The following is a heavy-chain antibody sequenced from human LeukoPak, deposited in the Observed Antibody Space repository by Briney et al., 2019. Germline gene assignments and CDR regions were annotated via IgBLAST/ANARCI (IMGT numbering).Heavy chain of an antibody. V-gene: IGHV3-21*04. CDR1: GFTFSSYS. J-gene: IGHJ4*02. CDR2: ISSSSSYI. D-gene: IGHD4-11*01. CDR3: AKDMGMTTITGGFDF. Sequence: PGGSLRLSCAASGFTFSSYSMNWVRQAPGKGLEWVSSISSSSSYIYYADSVKGRFTISRDNAKNSLYLQMNSLRTEDTALYYCAKDMGMTTITGGFDFWGQGTLVTVSS.